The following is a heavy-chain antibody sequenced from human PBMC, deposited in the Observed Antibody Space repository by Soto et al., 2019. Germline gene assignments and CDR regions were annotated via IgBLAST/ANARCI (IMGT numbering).Heavy chain of an antibody. Sequence: GGSLRLSCAVSGLTLSRHSMNWVRQAPGKGLEWVSSISSSSSYMYYADSVKGRFTISRDNAKNSLYLEMNSLRAEDTAVYYCARDPGGVERRRESYYSAMDVWGQGTTVTVSS. CDR1: GLTLSRHS. V-gene: IGHV3-21*01. CDR2: ISSSSSYM. D-gene: IGHD1-1*01. J-gene: IGHJ6*02. CDR3: ARDPGGVERRRESYYSAMDV.